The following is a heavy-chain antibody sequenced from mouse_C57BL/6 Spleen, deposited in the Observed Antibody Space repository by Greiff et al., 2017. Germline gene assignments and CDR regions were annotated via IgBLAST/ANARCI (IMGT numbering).Heavy chain of an antibody. V-gene: IGHV5-12*01. Sequence: DVMLVESGGGLVQPGGSLKLSCAASGFTFSDYYMYWVRQTPEKRLEWVAYISNGGGSTYYPDTVKGRFTISRDNAKNTLYLQMSRLKSEDTAMYYCASDYYYGTPFAYWGQGTLVTVSA. J-gene: IGHJ3*01. D-gene: IGHD1-1*01. CDR1: GFTFSDYY. CDR3: ASDYYYGTPFAY. CDR2: ISNGGGST.